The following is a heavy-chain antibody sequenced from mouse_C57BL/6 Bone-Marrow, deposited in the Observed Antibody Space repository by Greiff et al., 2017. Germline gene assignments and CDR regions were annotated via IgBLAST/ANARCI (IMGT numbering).Heavy chain of an antibody. CDR1: GFTFSSYA. Sequence: DVKLVESGGGLVKPGGSLKLSCAASGFTFSSYAMSWVRQTPEKRLEWVATISAGGSYTYYPDNVKGRFTISSDNAKNTLHLQMRHLKSEDTAMYYCARDLYGSSYQFAYWGQGTLVTVSA. CDR2: ISAGGSYT. J-gene: IGHJ3*01. D-gene: IGHD1-1*01. CDR3: ARDLYGSSYQFAY. V-gene: IGHV5-4*01.